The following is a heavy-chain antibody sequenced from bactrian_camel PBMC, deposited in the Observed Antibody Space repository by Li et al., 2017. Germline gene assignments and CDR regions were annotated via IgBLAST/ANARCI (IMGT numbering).Heavy chain of an antibody. Sequence: HVQLVESGGGSVQAGESLKLLCTVSGTAVYQLFNGCGLGWYRQVPGKEREGVAFVYFGGSRTYYADSVKGRFTVSKDNANKMLFLQLNDLKTEDTARYYCSRERDCYSGTSCEILPYWGQGTQVTVS. D-gene: IGHD3*01. J-gene: IGHJ4*01. CDR2: VYFGGSRT. V-gene: IGHV3S54*01. CDR1: GTAVYQLFNGCG. CDR3: SRERDCYSGTSCEILPY.